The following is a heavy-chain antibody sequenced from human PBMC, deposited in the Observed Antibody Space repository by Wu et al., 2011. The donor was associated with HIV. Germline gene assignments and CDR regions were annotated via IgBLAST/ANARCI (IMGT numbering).Heavy chain of an antibody. V-gene: IGHV1-2*02. J-gene: IGHJ4*02. CDR3: ARVSYFEY. CDR2: INPHSGGT. CDR1: GYTFTAYY. Sequence: QVQLVQSGAEVKKPGASVKVSCKASGYTFTAYYLHWVRQAPGQGLEWMGWINPHSGGTNYAQKFQGRVTMTRDTSISTAYMELSRLRFDDTAVYYCARVSYFEYWGQGTLVTVSS.